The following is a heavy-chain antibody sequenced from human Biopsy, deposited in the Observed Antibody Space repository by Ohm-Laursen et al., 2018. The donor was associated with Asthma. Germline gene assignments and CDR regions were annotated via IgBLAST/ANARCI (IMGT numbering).Heavy chain of an antibody. V-gene: IGHV4-31*03. J-gene: IGHJ5*02. CDR3: ARTTYGHDEFDP. CDR1: GGSINIGDYY. Sequence: TLSLTCTVSGGSINIGDYYWSWIRQHPVKGLEWIGHIYYSGSTYYNPSLKSRVSISLDTYKNQFSLSLTSVTAADTAVYYCARTTYGHDEFDPWGQGTLVTVSS. D-gene: IGHD4-17*01. CDR2: IYYSGST.